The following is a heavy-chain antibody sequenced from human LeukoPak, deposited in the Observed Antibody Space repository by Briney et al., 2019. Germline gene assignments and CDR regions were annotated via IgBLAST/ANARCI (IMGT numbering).Heavy chain of an antibody. CDR2: IYYSGST. Sequence: SETLSLTCTVSGGSISSSSYPWGWIRQPPGKGLEWIGSIYYSGSTYYNPPLKSRVTISVDTSKNHFSLKLSSVTAADTAVYYCARLTSSLDYWGQGTLVTVSS. CDR3: ARLTSSLDY. CDR1: GGSISSSSYP. J-gene: IGHJ4*02. V-gene: IGHV4-39*02. D-gene: IGHD4/OR15-4a*01.